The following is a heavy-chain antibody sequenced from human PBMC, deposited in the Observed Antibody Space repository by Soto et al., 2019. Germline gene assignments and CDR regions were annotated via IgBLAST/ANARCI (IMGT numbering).Heavy chain of an antibody. D-gene: IGHD4-17*01. CDR2: INPTSGCT. V-gene: IGHV1-2*02. CDR1: GYTFAAYY. Sequence: QVQSVQSGAEVKKPGASVKVSCKTSGYTFAAYYIHWIRQTPGQGLEWMGWINPTSGCTVYTQNFQDRVTKTRDTSISTAYMELRRLNSYDTAVYYFARDPDYGDYWGYVFDSWGQGTPVTVSS. CDR3: ARDPDYGDYWGYVFDS. J-gene: IGHJ4*02.